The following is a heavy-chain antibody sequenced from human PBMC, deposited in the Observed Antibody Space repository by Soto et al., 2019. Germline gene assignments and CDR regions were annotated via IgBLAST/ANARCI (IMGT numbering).Heavy chain of an antibody. D-gene: IGHD4-17*01. V-gene: IGHV4-39*01. Sequence: QLQLQESGPGLVKPSETLALTCAVSGDSVTSNHLWGWIRQFPGKGLQWIGSIYYSGRTHYNPSLESRVTISFVTSKNQFSLTLTSVTSADTAVYYCARLVDFADYMRWFVPWGQGTLVTVSS. J-gene: IGHJ5*02. CDR2: IYYSGRT. CDR1: GDSVTSNHL. CDR3: ARLVDFADYMRWFVP.